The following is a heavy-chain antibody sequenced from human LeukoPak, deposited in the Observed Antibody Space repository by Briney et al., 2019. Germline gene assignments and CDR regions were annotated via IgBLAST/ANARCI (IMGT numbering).Heavy chain of an antibody. J-gene: IGHJ4*02. V-gene: IGHV3-11*04. CDR3: ARDIYYDSSGYFLIDC. CDR1: GFTFSDYY. Sequence: PGGSLRLSCAASGFTFSDYYMSWIRQAPGKGLEWVSYISSSGSTIYYADSVKGRFTISRDNAKNSLYLQMNSLRAEDTAVYYCARDIYYDSSGYFLIDCWGQGTLVTVSS. D-gene: IGHD3-22*01. CDR2: ISSSGSTI.